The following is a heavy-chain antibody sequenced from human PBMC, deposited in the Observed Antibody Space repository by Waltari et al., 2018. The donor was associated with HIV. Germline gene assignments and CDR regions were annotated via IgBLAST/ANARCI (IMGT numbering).Heavy chain of an antibody. J-gene: IGHJ4*02. CDR2: IYYSGIT. V-gene: IGHV4-39*07. CDR1: GGSISSSSYY. CDR3: ARANDFWSGYYKYFDY. D-gene: IGHD3-3*01. Sequence: QLQLQESGPGLVKPSETLSLTCTVSGGSISSSSYYWGWIRQPPGKGLEWIGSIYYSGITYYNPSLKSRVTISVDTSKNQFSLKLSSVTAADTAVYYCARANDFWSGYYKYFDYWGQGTLVTVSS.